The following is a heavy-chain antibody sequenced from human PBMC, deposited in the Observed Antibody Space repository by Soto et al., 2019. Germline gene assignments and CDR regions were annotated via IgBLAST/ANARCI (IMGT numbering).Heavy chain of an antibody. Sequence: ASVKVSCMASGYTFTSYVISWVRQAPGQGLEWMGWISAYNGNTNYAQKLQGRVTMTTDTSTSTAYMEMRRLRFDVMSVSYCARDLGPGQPGGSYGSREAFDPWGQGTLVTVSS. J-gene: IGHJ5*02. CDR1: GYTFTSYV. CDR3: ARDLGPGQPGGSYGSREAFDP. V-gene: IGHV1-18*03. D-gene: IGHD1-26*01. CDR2: ISAYNGNT.